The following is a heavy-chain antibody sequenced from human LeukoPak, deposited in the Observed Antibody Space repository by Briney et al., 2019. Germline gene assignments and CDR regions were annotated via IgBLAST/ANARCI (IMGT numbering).Heavy chain of an antibody. D-gene: IGHD1-26*01. CDR2: IWYDGSNK. CDR1: GFTFSSYG. Sequence: PGGSLRLSCAASGFTFSSYGMHWVRQAPGKGLERVAVIWYDGSNKYYADSVKGRFTISRDNSKNTLYLQMNSLRAEDTAVYYCAKDLRWELSGLNAFDIWGQGTMVTVSS. CDR3: AKDLRWELSGLNAFDI. V-gene: IGHV3-33*06. J-gene: IGHJ3*02.